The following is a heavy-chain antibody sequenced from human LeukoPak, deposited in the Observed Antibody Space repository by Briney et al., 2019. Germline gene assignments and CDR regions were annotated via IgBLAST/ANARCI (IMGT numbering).Heavy chain of an antibody. V-gene: IGHV1-69*13. D-gene: IGHD3-22*01. CDR1: GGTFSSYA. CDR3: ASHPQYYDSSDYYSYCFDY. J-gene: IGHJ4*02. Sequence: VASVKVSCKASGGTFSSYAISWVRQAPGQGLEWMGGIIPIFGTANYAQKFQGRVTITADESTSTAYMELSSLRSEDTAVYYCASHPQYYDSSDYYSYCFDYWGQGTLVTVSS. CDR2: IIPIFGTA.